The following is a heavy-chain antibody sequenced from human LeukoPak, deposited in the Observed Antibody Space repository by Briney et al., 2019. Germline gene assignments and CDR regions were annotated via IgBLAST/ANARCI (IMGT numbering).Heavy chain of an antibody. CDR3: ARGPYIVVVPAAFFY. J-gene: IGHJ4*02. CDR1: GYTFTGYY. D-gene: IGHD2-2*01. CDR2: FNPNSGGT. V-gene: IGHV1-2*02. Sequence: ASVKVSCKASGYTFTGYYMHWVRRAPGQGREWMGWFNPNSGGTNYAQKFQGRVTMTRDTSISTAYMERGRLRSDDTAVYYCARGPYIVVVPAAFFYWGQRTLVTVSS.